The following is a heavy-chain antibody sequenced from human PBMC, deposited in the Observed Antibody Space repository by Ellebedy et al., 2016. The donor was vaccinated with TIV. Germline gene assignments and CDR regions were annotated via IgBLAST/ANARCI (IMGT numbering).Heavy chain of an antibody. CDR1: GYTFTGYY. CDR3: ARDAPISYSNYVDGMDV. CDR2: INPNSGGT. Sequence: ASVKVSXXASGYTFTGYYMHWVRQAPGQGLEWMGWINPNSGGTNYAQKFQGRVTITADKSTSTAYMELSSLRSEDTAVYYCARDAPISYSNYVDGMDVWGQGTTVTVSS. D-gene: IGHD4-11*01. J-gene: IGHJ6*02. V-gene: IGHV1-2*02.